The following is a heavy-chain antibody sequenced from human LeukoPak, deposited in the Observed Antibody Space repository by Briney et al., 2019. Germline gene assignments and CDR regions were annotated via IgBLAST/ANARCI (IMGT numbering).Heavy chain of an antibody. J-gene: IGHJ6*02. CDR2: IYTSGST. D-gene: IGHD6-13*01. CDR3: ARDPDSSSWPLYCYYCGMDV. V-gene: IGHV4-4*07. CDR1: RGSTSSYY. Sequence: KPPETLSLTPTVSRGSTSSYYWSSIRQPAGNQLKYIERIYTSGSTNYNPSPKSRVTMSVDTSKNQFSLKLSSVTAADTAVYYCARDPDSSSWPLYCYYCGMDVWGQGTTVTVSS.